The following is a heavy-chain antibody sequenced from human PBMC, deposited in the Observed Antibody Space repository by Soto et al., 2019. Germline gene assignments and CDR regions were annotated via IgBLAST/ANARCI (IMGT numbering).Heavy chain of an antibody. CDR1: GYPLTAKY. D-gene: IGHD6-13*01. CDR2: INPSSGGT. V-gene: IGHV1-2*02. CDR3: AKGGSSWTEWFDP. J-gene: IGHJ5*02. Sequence: EASVKVSCKASGYPLTAKYLHWVRQAPGQGLEWMGWINPSSGGTKEAQKFRGRVTMTRDTSISAAYMELSRLTSDDTAVYYCAKGGSSWTEWFDPWGQGXLVTVSS.